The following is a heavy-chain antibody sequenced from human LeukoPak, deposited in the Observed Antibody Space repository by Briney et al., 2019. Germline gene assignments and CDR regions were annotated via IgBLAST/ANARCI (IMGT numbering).Heavy chain of an antibody. CDR3: ASESGSQRNSFDY. D-gene: IGHD3-3*01. Sequence: SETLSLTCTVSGGSISSSSYYWGWIRQPPGKGLEWIGSIYYSGSTYYNSSLKSRVTISVDTSKNQFSLKLSSVTAADTAVYYCASESGSQRNSFDYWGQGTLITVSS. V-gene: IGHV4-39*01. CDR2: IYYSGST. J-gene: IGHJ4*02. CDR1: GGSISSSSYY.